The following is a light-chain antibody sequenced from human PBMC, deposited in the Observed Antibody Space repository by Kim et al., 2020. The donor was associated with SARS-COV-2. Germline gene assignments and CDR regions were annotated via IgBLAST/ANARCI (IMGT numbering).Light chain of an antibody. Sequence: EIVLTQSPGTLSLSPGERATLSCRASQIFRNNYLAWYQQKPGQAPRLLIYGASSRAPGIPDRFSGRGSGTDFTLTISRLEPEDFAVYFCQHYAGSPYSFGQGTKLEI. J-gene: IGKJ2*03. V-gene: IGKV3-20*01. CDR2: GAS. CDR3: QHYAGSPYS. CDR1: QIFRNNY.